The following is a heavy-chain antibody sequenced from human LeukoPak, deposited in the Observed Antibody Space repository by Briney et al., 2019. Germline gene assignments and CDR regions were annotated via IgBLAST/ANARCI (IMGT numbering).Heavy chain of an antibody. Sequence: SETLSLTCTVSSGSISSGRYYWSWIRQPAGKGLEWIGRIDISGSTYYNPSLKSRVTISVDTSKNQFSLKLNSVTAAGTAVYYCARGKLELTILDYWGQGALVTVSS. J-gene: IGHJ4*02. CDR2: IDISGST. CDR3: ARGKLELTILDY. D-gene: IGHD1-7*01. V-gene: IGHV4-61*02. CDR1: SGSISSGRYY.